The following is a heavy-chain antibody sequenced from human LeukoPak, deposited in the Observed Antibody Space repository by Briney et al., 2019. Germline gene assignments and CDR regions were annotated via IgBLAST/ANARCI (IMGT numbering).Heavy chain of an antibody. J-gene: IGHJ4*02. Sequence: GGSLRLSCAASGFTFSSYEMNWVRQAPGKGLEWVSAISGSGGSTYYADSAKGRFTISRDNSKNTLYLQMNSLRAEDTAVYYCAKDLVAAAGTIGDYWGQGTLVTVSS. CDR1: GFTFSSYE. CDR3: AKDLVAAAGTIGDY. D-gene: IGHD6-13*01. CDR2: ISGSGGST. V-gene: IGHV3-23*01.